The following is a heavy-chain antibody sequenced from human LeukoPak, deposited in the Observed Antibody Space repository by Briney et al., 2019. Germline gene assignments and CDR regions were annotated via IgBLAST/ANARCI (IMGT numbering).Heavy chain of an antibody. CDR2: IWYDGSNK. CDR1: GFTFSSYA. CDR3: AKEMATTGGAFDI. V-gene: IGHV3-33*06. J-gene: IGHJ3*02. Sequence: GGSLRLSCAASGFTFSSYAMTWVRQAPGKGLEWVAVIWYDGSNKYYADSVKGRFTISRDNSKNTLYLQMNSLRAEDTAVYYCAKEMATTGGAFDIWGQGTMVTVSS. D-gene: IGHD5-24*01.